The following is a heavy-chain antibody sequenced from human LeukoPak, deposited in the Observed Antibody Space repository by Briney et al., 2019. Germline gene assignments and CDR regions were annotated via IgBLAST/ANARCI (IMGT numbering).Heavy chain of an antibody. V-gene: IGHV3-21*01. Sequence: PGGSLRLSCAASGFTFSSHAMGWVRQAPGKGLEWVSSISSSSSYIYYADSVKGRFTISRDNAKNSLYLQMNSLRAEDTAVYYCARGFYYDSSGIYDYWGQGTLVTVSS. CDR2: ISSSSSYI. CDR1: GFTFSSHA. J-gene: IGHJ4*02. D-gene: IGHD3-22*01. CDR3: ARGFYYDSSGIYDY.